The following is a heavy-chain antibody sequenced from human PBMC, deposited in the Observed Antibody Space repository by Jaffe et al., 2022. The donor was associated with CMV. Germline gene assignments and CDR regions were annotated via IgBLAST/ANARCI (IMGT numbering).Heavy chain of an antibody. CDR3: ARDRPPITMVRGVITPWWFDP. D-gene: IGHD3-10*01. CDR2: ISAYNGNT. CDR1: GYTFTSYG. J-gene: IGHJ5*02. Sequence: QVQLVQSGAEVKKPGASVKVSCKASGYTFTSYGISWVRQAPGQGLEWMGWISAYNGNTNYAQKLQGRVTMTTDTSTSTAYMELRSLRSDDTAVYYCARDRPPITMVRGVITPWWFDPWGQGTLVTVSS. V-gene: IGHV1-18*04.